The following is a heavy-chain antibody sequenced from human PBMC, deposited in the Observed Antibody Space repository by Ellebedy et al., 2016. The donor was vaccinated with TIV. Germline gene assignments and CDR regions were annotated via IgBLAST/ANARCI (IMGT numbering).Heavy chain of an antibody. D-gene: IGHD4-11*01. CDR1: GDSVSSRSAA. CDR2: TYYGSKWYH. J-gene: IGHJ3*02. CDR3: ATTSFLTIKEAGGNDAFDI. V-gene: IGHV6-1*01. Sequence: SQTLSLTCAISGDSVSSRSAAWNWIRQSPSRGLEWLGRTYYGSKWYHDYAVFVKSRITINADTSKNQFSLQLNSVTPEDTAVYYCATTSFLTIKEAGGNDAFDIWGQGTMGTVSS.